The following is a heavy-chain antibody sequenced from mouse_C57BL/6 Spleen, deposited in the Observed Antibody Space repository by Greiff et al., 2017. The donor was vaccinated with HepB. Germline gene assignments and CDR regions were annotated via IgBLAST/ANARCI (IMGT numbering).Heavy chain of an antibody. CDR2: IWGVGST. CDR3: ASRRVYGSSYGFAY. CDR1: GFSLTSYG. V-gene: IGHV2-6*01. D-gene: IGHD1-1*01. Sequence: VKLVESGPGLVAPSQSLSITCTVSGFSLTSYGVDWVRQSPGKGLEWLGVIWGVGSTNYNSALKSRLSISKDNSKSQVFLKMNSLQTDDTAMYYCASRRVYGSSYGFAYWGQGTLVTVSA. J-gene: IGHJ3*01.